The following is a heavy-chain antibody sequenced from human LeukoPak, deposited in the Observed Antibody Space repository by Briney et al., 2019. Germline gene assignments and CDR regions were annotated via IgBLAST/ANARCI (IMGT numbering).Heavy chain of an antibody. CDR1: GFSFSNAW. J-gene: IGHJ5*01. Sequence: PGGSLRLSCAASGFSFSNAWMTWVRQAPGKGLDWVGRIKSNIDGGTTDYAAAVKGRFTISRDDSKNTLYLQMKSLKTEDTAVYYRTTGLWYVTMMGYWFDSWGQGTLVTVSS. CDR3: TTGLWYVTMMGYWFDS. V-gene: IGHV3-15*01. CDR2: IKSNIDGGTT. D-gene: IGHD3-22*01.